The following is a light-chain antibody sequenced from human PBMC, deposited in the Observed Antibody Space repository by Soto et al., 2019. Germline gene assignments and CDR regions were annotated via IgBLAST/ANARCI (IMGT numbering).Light chain of an antibody. Sequence: EIVFTQSPGTLSLSPGERATPSCRASQSVSSSYSAWYQQKPGQAPRLLIYGASSRATGIPDRFSGSGSGTDFTLTISRLEPEDFAVYYCQQYGSSPLTFGGGTKVDIK. CDR3: QQYGSSPLT. V-gene: IGKV3-20*01. J-gene: IGKJ4*01. CDR2: GAS. CDR1: QSVSSSY.